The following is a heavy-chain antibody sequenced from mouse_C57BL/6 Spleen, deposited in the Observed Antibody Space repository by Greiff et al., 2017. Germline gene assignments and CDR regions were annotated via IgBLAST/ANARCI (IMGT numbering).Heavy chain of an antibody. Sequence: DVQLQESGPGLVKPSQSLSLTCSVTGYSITSGYYWNWIRQFPGNKLEWMGYISYDGSNNYNPSLKNRISITRDTSKNQFFLKLNSVTTEDTATYYCARVGDYDLAYWGQGTLVTVSA. D-gene: IGHD2-4*01. J-gene: IGHJ3*01. CDR2: ISYDGSN. CDR3: ARVGDYDLAY. CDR1: GYSITSGYY. V-gene: IGHV3-6*01.